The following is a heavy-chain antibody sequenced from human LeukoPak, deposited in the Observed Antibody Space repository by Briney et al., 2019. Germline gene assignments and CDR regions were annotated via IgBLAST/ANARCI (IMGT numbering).Heavy chain of an antibody. D-gene: IGHD3-22*01. J-gene: IGHJ1*01. CDR3: VRHGSLGSGYLY. CDR2: IYYSGST. CDR1: GGSISGSSYY. V-gene: IGHV4-39*01. Sequence: SETLSLTCTVSGGSISGSSYYWGWIRQPPGKGLEWIGSIYYSGSTYYNPSLKSRVTISVDTSKNHFSLNLTSVTAADTAMYYCVRHGSLGSGYLYWGQGTLVTVSS.